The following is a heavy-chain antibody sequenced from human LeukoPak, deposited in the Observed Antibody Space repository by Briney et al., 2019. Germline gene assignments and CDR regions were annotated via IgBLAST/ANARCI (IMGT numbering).Heavy chain of an antibody. J-gene: IGHJ2*01. CDR1: GGSISTYF. V-gene: IGHV4-59*01. Sequence: SETLSLTCTVSGGSISTYFWSWIRQPPGKGLEWIGHISHSGSSNYNPSLNSRVTISLDTSRNHFSLKLNSVTAADTAVYYCAREDWYFDLWGRGTLVTVSS. CDR2: ISHSGSS. CDR3: AREDWYFDL.